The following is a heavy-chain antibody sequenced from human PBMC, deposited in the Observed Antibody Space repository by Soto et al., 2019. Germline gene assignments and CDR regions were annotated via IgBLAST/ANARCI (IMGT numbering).Heavy chain of an antibody. Sequence: GSLRLSCAASGFTFNIYALHWVRQAPGRGLEWVAVISFDGTKKYYRDSVKGRFTTSRDNLKNTLYLQMNNRRVEDAALYCCAREDDYGYRYINYGLDVWGQGTTVTVSS. D-gene: IGHD4-17*01. CDR3: AREDDYGYRYINYGLDV. CDR2: ISFDGTKK. J-gene: IGHJ6*02. CDR1: GFTFNIYA. V-gene: IGHV3-30-3*01.